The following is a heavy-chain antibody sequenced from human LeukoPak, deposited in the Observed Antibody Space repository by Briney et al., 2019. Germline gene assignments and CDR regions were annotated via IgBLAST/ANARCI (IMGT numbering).Heavy chain of an antibody. CDR1: GFTFSSYG. CDR3: AKETEAKYSSGWTGGGPSLQY. J-gene: IGHJ4*02. D-gene: IGHD6-19*01. Sequence: GRSLRLSCAAFGFTFSSYGIHWVRQAPGKGLEWVAVISYDGSNKYYADSVKGRFTISRDNSKNTLYLQMNSLRTEDTAVYYCAKETEAKYSSGWTGGGPSLQYWGQGTLVTVSS. V-gene: IGHV3-30*18. CDR2: ISYDGSNK.